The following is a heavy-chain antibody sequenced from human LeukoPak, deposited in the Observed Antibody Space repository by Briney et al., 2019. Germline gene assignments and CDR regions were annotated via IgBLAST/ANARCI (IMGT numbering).Heavy chain of an antibody. V-gene: IGHV4-34*01. Sequence: SETLSLTCAVYGGSFSGYYWRWIRQPPGKGLEWFGEINHSGSTNYNPSLKSRVTISVDTSKNQFSLKLSSVTAADTAVYYCARGPPGYSSSWFDYWGQGTLVTVSS. CDR2: INHSGST. CDR3: ARGPPGYSSSWFDY. D-gene: IGHD6-13*01. J-gene: IGHJ4*02. CDR1: GGSFSGYY.